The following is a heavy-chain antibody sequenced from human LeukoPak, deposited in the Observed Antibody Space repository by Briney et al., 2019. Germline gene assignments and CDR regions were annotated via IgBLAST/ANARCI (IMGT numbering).Heavy chain of an antibody. CDR3: ARDRGLWELFRYFDL. V-gene: IGHV1-2*02. Sequence: ASVKVSCKASGYTFTGYYIHWVRQAPGQGLEWMGWINPNSGGTNYAQKFQGRVTMTRDTSISTAYMELSRLRSDDTAVYYCARDRGLWELFRYFDLWGRGTLVTVSS. J-gene: IGHJ2*01. CDR1: GYTFTGYY. CDR2: INPNSGGT. D-gene: IGHD1-26*01.